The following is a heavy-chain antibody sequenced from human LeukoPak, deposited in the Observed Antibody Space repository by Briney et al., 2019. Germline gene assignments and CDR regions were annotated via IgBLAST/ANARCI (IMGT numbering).Heavy chain of an antibody. V-gene: IGHV3-30*18. D-gene: IGHD4-17*01. CDR1: GFTFNYNG. Sequence: GGSLRLSCAAYGFTFNYNGMNWVRQAPGKGLEGVAFISYDGANKYYTESVRGRLTISRDNSKNTLYLQMNSLRPEDTAVYYCAKDWGGDYGDYAGDYWGQGTLVTVSS. J-gene: IGHJ4*02. CDR2: ISYDGANK. CDR3: AKDWGGDYGDYAGDY.